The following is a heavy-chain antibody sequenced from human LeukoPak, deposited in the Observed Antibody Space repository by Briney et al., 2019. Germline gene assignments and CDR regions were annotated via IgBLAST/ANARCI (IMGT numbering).Heavy chain of an antibody. D-gene: IGHD6-13*01. J-gene: IGHJ6*02. CDR1: GGTFSSYA. Sequence: SVKVSCKASGGTFSSYAISWVRQAPGQGLEWMGGIIPIFGTANYAQKFQGRVTITADESTSTAYMELSSLRSEDTAVYYCAEGAYSSSWLGQSLYYYGMDVWGQGTTVTVSS. V-gene: IGHV1-69*13. CDR2: IIPIFGTA. CDR3: AEGAYSSSWLGQSLYYYGMDV.